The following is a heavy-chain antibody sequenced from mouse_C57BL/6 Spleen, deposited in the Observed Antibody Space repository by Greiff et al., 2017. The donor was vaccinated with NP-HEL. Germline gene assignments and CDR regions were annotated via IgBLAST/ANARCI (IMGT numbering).Heavy chain of an antibody. CDR1: GFTFSSYG. Sequence: EVKVVESGGDLVKPGGSLKLSCAASGFTFSSYGMSWVRQTPDKRLEWVATISSGGSYTYYPDSVKGRFTISRDNAKNTLYLQMSSLKSEDTAMDYCARGNYGNYDAMDYWGQGTSVTVSS. CDR3: ARGNYGNYDAMDY. V-gene: IGHV5-6*01. J-gene: IGHJ4*01. D-gene: IGHD2-1*01. CDR2: ISSGGSYT.